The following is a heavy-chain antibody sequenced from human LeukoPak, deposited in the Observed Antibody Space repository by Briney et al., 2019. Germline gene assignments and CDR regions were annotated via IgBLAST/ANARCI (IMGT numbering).Heavy chain of an antibody. CDR1: GFTFDEHD. Sequence: PGGSLRLSCAASGFTFDEHDMFWVRQVPGKGLEWVCLISKDGGNKQYADSVKGRFSVSRDNNRNSLSLQMNSLRSEDTALYFCAERSGAPNNFDYWGQGALVTVSS. D-gene: IGHD5-24*01. J-gene: IGHJ4*02. V-gene: IGHV3-43*02. CDR2: ISKDGGNK. CDR3: AERSGAPNNFDY.